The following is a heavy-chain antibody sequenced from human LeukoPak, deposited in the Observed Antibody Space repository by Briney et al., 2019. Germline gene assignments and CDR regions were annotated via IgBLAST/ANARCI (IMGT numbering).Heavy chain of an antibody. CDR3: ARPPDYSNYDYFDY. D-gene: IGHD4-11*01. J-gene: IGHJ4*02. CDR2: IIPIFGTA. Sequence: GASVKVSCKASGGTFSSYAISWVRQAPGQGLEWMGGIIPIFGTANYAQKFQGRVTITADESTSTAYMELSSLRSADTAVYYCARPPDYSNYDYFDYWGQGTLVTVSS. V-gene: IGHV1-69*13. CDR1: GGTFSSYA.